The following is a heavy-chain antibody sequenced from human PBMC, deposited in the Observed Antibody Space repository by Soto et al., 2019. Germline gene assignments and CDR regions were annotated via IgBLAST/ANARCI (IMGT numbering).Heavy chain of an antibody. CDR1: GFTFSSYA. V-gene: IGHV3-23*01. D-gene: IGHD2-15*01. CDR2: ISGSGGST. CDR3: AKDFGGWFRYFDY. J-gene: IGHJ4*02. Sequence: GGSLRLSCAASGFTFSSYAMSWVRQAPGKGLEWVSAISGSGGSTYYADSVKGRFTISRDNSKNTLYLQMNSLRAEDTAVYYWAKDFGGWFRYFDYWGQGTLVTVSS.